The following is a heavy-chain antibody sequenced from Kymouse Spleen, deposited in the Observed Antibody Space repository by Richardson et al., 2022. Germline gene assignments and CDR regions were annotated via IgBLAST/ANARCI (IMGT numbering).Heavy chain of an antibody. D-gene: IGHD6-19*01. V-gene: IGHV4-39*01. CDR1: GGSISSSSYY. CDR3: ARRGYSSGPHWYFDL. CDR2: IYYSGST. J-gene: IGHJ2*01. Sequence: QLQLQESGPGLVKPSETLSLTCTVSGGSISSSSYYWGWIRQPPGKGLEWIGSIYYSGSTYYNPSLKSRVTISVDTSKNQFSLKLSSVTAADTAVYYCARRGYSSGPHWYFDLWGRGTLVTVSS.